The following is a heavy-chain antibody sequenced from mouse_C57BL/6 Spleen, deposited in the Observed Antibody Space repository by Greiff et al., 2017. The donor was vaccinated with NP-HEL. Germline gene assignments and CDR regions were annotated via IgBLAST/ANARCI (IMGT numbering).Heavy chain of an antibody. D-gene: IGHD1-1*01. CDR2: ISSGGVYI. J-gene: IGHJ2*01. CDR3: TRASITTVYFDY. V-gene: IGHV5-9-1*02. Sequence: EVMLVESGEGLVKPGGSLKLSCAASGFTFSSYAMSWVRQTPEKRLEWVAYISSGGVYIYYADTVKGRFTISRDNARNTLYLQMSSLKSEDTAMYYCTRASITTVYFDYWGQGTTLTVSS. CDR1: GFTFSSYA.